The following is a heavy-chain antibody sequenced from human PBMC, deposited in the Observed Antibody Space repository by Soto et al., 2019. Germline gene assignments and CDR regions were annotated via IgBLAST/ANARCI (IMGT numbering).Heavy chain of an antibody. CDR1: GFTFSSYW. Sequence: GGSLRLSCAASGFTFSSYWMSWVRQAPGKGLEWVANIKQDGSEKYYVDSVKGRFTISRDNAKNSLYLQMNSLRAEDTAVYYCASPRYCSGGSCFRMDVWGKGTTVTVSS. CDR2: IKQDGSEK. CDR3: ASPRYCSGGSCFRMDV. J-gene: IGHJ6*03. D-gene: IGHD2-15*01. V-gene: IGHV3-7*01.